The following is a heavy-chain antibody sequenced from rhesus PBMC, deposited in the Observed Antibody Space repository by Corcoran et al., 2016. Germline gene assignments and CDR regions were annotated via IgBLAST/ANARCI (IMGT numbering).Heavy chain of an antibody. Sequence: QVQLQESGPGVVKPSETLSPTCAVSGGTISSGYCYWSWIRQPPGKGLEWIGGIYSTSENTHHHPSLKSRVTISKATSKNQFSLKLSSVTATDTAVYYCARHYYGSGYHFDYWGQGVLVTVSS. CDR2: IYSTSENT. D-gene: IGHD3-28*01. CDR3: ARHYYGSGYHFDY. V-gene: IGHV4S12*01. CDR1: GGTISSGYCY. J-gene: IGHJ4*01.